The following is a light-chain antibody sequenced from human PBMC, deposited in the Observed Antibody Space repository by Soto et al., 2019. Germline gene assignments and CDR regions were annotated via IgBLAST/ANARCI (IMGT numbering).Light chain of an antibody. CDR1: QSVSSN. Sequence: EIVMSQSPSTLSVSTGERATLSCRASQSVSSNLAWYQQRPGQAPRLLIYGASSRATGIPDRFSGSGSGTDFTLTISRLEAEDFAVYYCQQYGSSSWTFGQGTKVDIK. V-gene: IGKV3-20*01. J-gene: IGKJ1*01. CDR2: GAS. CDR3: QQYGSSSWT.